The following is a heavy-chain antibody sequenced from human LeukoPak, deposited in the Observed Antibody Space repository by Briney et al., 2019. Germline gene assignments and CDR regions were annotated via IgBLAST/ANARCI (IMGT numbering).Heavy chain of an antibody. CDR1: GYSISSSYY. CDR3: ARDLSSIAAR. J-gene: IGHJ4*02. D-gene: IGHD6-6*01. CDR2: ISHSGST. Sequence: SETLSLTCTVSGYSISSSYYWGWIRQPPGKGLEWIGTISHSGSTYYNPSLKSRVTISVDTSKNQFSLKLGSVTAADTAVYYCARDLSSIAARWGQGTLVTVSS. V-gene: IGHV4-38-2*02.